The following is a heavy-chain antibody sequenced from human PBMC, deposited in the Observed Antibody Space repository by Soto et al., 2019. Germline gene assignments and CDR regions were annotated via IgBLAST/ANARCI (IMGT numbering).Heavy chain of an antibody. CDR2: IIPIFGTA. CDR3: ARDRGTSSGYYPYWFDP. V-gene: IGHV1-69*12. D-gene: IGHD3-22*01. Sequence: QVQLVQSGAEVKKPGSSVKVSCKASGGTFSSYAITWVRQAPGQGLEWMGGIIPIFGTANYAQKFQGRVTITADEATSTAYMELSSLRSEDTAVYYCARDRGTSSGYYPYWFDPWGQGTLVTVSS. CDR1: GGTFSSYA. J-gene: IGHJ5*02.